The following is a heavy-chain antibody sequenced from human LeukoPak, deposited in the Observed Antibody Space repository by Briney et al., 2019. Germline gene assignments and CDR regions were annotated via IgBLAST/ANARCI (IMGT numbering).Heavy chain of an antibody. CDR3: ARDNDDYWYFDL. CDR2: ISYDGSNK. CDR1: GFTFSSYA. D-gene: IGHD1-1*01. J-gene: IGHJ2*01. V-gene: IGHV3-30*04. Sequence: GGSLRLSCAASGFTFSSYAMHWVRQAPGKGLEWVAVISYDGSNKYYADSVKGRFTISRDNSKNTLYLQMNSLRAEDTAVYYCARDNDDYWYFDLWGRGTLVTVSS.